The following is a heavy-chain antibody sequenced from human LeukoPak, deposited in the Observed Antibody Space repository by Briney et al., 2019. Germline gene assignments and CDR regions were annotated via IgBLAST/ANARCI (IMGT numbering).Heavy chain of an antibody. J-gene: IGHJ4*02. CDR2: ISSSGTFI. CDR1: GFTFSGYA. Sequence: RAGGSLRLSCAASGFTFSGYAMNWVRQAPGKGLEWVSSISSSGTFIYYADSVKGRFTISRDNAKNSLYLQMDSLRAEDTAAYYCARERSAGIAAAETDYWGQGTLVTVSS. V-gene: IGHV3-21*01. D-gene: IGHD6-13*01. CDR3: ARERSAGIAAAETDY.